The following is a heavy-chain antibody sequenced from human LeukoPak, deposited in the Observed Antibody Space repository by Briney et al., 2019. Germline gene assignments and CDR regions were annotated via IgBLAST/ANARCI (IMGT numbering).Heavy chain of an antibody. V-gene: IGHV3-66*04. CDR3: ARLHYDVLTGPFDY. Sequence: GGSLRLSCAASGITVSTNYMSWVRQAPGKGLEGVSIIYSGGATFYADSVKGRFTISRGNSKNTLWLQMSSLRAEDTAVYYCARLHYDVLTGPFDYWGQGTLVTVSS. CDR1: GITVSTNY. CDR2: IYSGGAT. D-gene: IGHD3-9*01. J-gene: IGHJ4*02.